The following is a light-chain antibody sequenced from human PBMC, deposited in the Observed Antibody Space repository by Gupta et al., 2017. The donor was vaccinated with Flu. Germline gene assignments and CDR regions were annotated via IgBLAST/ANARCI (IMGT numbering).Light chain of an antibody. J-gene: IGKJ1*01. CDR3: QQYGGLPST. CDR2: GAS. Sequence: ERATLSCRTSQGVSSSSLAWYQQKPGQAPRLLIYGASSRATGIPARFSGSGSGTGFTLTIGRLEPEDFAVYYCQQYGGLPSTFGQGTKVELK. CDR1: QGVSSSS. V-gene: IGKV3-20*01.